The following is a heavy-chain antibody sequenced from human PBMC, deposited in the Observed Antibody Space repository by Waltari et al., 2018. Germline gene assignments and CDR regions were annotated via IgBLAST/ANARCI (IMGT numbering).Heavy chain of an antibody. CDR1: GGSISNYY. Sequence: QVQLQESGSGLVKPSETLSLTCTVSGGSISNYYWSWIRQPPGKGLEWIGNIYYSGSTNYNPSLMSRVPISVDTSKNQFSLKLSSVTAADTAVYYCAIGPNGNYVTDWYFDLWGRGTLVTVSS. V-gene: IGHV4-59*01. CDR2: IYYSGST. J-gene: IGHJ2*01. D-gene: IGHD1-7*01. CDR3: AIGPNGNYVTDWYFDL.